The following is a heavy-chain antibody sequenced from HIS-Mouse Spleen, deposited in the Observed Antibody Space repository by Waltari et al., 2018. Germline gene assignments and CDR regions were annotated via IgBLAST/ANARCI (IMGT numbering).Heavy chain of an antibody. Sequence: VQLVESGCGLVQPGSSLRLSCAASGFTFPPYAMHGVRQVPGTGLEWVSGISWNSGSIGYADSVKGRFTSSRDNAKNSLYLQMNSLRAEDTALYYCAKKDPLTGDFDYWGQGTLVTVSS. V-gene: IGHV3-9*01. CDR2: ISWNSGSI. J-gene: IGHJ4*02. D-gene: IGHD7-27*01. CDR1: GFTFPPYA. CDR3: AKKDPLTGDFDY.